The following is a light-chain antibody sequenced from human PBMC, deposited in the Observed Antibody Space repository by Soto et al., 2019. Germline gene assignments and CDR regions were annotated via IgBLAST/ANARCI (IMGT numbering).Light chain of an antibody. CDR2: GAS. Sequence: EIVLTQSPGTLSLSPGERATLSCRASQSVSSSYLAWYQQKPGQAPRLLIYGASSRATGIPDRFSGSGSGTDFTPAISRLEPEDVAVYYCQPYGSSPPYTFGQGTKLEIK. CDR1: QSVSSSY. CDR3: QPYGSSPPYT. J-gene: IGKJ2*01. V-gene: IGKV3-20*01.